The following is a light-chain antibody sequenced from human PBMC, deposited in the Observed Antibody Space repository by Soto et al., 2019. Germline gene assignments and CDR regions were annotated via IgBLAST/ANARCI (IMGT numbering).Light chain of an antibody. J-gene: IGKJ3*01. CDR3: QQYGSSPFT. Sequence: EIVLTQSPGTLSLSPGERATLSCRARQSISSSFLAWYQQRPGQAPRLLIHGVSSKAAGIPDRFSGSGSGTDFTLTINILEPEDFALYFCQQYGSSPFTFGPGTQLEIK. CDR1: QSISSSF. CDR2: GVS. V-gene: IGKV3-20*01.